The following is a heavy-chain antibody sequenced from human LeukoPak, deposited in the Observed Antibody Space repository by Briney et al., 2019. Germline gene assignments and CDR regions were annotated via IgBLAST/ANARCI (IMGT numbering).Heavy chain of an antibody. CDR2: IYPGDSDT. D-gene: IGHD3-22*01. V-gene: IGHV5-51*01. J-gene: IGHJ3*02. CDR1: GYSFTSYW. Sequence: GESLQISCKGSGYSFTSYWIGWVRHLPGKGLGWMGIIYPGDSDTRYSPSFQGQVTISADKSISTAYLQWSSLKASDTAMYYCARSFGYYYDSSGYKTHAFDIWGQGTMVTVSS. CDR3: ARSFGYYYDSSGYKTHAFDI.